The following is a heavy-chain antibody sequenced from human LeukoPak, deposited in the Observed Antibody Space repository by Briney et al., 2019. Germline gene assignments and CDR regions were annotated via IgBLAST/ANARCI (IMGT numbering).Heavy chain of an antibody. CDR3: ARGVTSISRGSYGY. CDR2: IYHSGST. J-gene: IGHJ4*02. V-gene: IGHV4-38-2*01. D-gene: IGHD3-16*01. CDR1: GYSVSSSYY. Sequence: PSETLSLTCAVSGYSVSSSYYWGWIRQPPEKGLEWIGSIYHSGSTYYNPPFKSRVTMSVDTSRNRFSLKLRSVTAADTAVYYCARGVTSISRGSYGYWGQGTLVTVSS.